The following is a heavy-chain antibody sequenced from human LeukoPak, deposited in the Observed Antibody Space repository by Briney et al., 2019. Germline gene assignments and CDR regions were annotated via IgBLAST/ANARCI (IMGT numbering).Heavy chain of an antibody. CDR3: ARDLVLFGYYGMDV. D-gene: IGHD3-10*01. J-gene: IGHJ6*02. CDR1: GFTFDDYA. Sequence: GGSLRLSCAASGFTFDDYAMHWVRQAPGKGLEWVSGISWNSGSIGYADSVKGRFTISRDNAKNTLYLQMNSLRAEDTAVYYCARDLVLFGYYGMDVWGQGTTVTVSS. V-gene: IGHV3-9*01. CDR2: ISWNSGSI.